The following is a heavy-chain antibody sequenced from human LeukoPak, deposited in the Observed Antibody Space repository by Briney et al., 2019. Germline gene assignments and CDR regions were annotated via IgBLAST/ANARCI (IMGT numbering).Heavy chain of an antibody. J-gene: IGHJ4*02. CDR3: ARAGVNGYDFPVDY. Sequence: GGSLRLSCAASGLTFSSYAMHWVRQAPGKGLEYVSAISSNGGSTYYANSVKGRFTISRDNSKNTLYLQMGSLRAEDMAAYYCARAGVNGYDFPVDYWGQGTLVTVSS. CDR1: GLTFSSYA. CDR2: ISSNGGST. V-gene: IGHV3-64*01. D-gene: IGHD5-12*01.